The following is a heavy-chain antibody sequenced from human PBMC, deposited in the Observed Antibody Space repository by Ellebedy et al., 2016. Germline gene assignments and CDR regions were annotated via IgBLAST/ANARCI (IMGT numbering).Heavy chain of an antibody. CDR2: IKHDGTAK. V-gene: IGHV3-7*01. Sequence: GGSLRLSCAASGFTFSSYWMNWVRQVPGKGLEWVADIKHDGTAKFYADSVKGRFTISRDNAKNSLFLQMNSLRVEDTALYYCTRDRLLGCSGTSCLFDQWGQGTLVTVSS. CDR1: GFTFSSYW. CDR3: TRDRLLGCSGTSCLFDQ. J-gene: IGHJ4*02. D-gene: IGHD2-2*01.